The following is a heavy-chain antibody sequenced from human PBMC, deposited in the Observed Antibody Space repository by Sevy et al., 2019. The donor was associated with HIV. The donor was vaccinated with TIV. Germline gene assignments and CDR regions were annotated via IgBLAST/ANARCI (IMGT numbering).Heavy chain of an antibody. V-gene: IGHV1-69*13. D-gene: IGHD4-4*01. J-gene: IGHJ6*03. Sequence: ASVKVSCKASGGTFSSYGVSWVRQAPGQGLEWMGGIIPIFGTTNYAQKFQGRVTITADQSTRPAYMELSSLSSEDTAVYYCARDRGDSNYPLYYYMDVWGKGTTVTVS. CDR2: IIPIFGTT. CDR1: GGTFSSYG. CDR3: ARDRGDSNYPLYYYMDV.